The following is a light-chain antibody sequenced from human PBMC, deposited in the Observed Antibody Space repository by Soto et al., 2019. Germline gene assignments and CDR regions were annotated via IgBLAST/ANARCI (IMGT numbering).Light chain of an antibody. V-gene: IGKV3-15*01. CDR2: DAS. J-gene: IGKJ1*01. CDR1: QSVSSY. Sequence: EIVLTQSPATLSLSPGERATLSCRASQSVSSYLAWYQQKPGQAPRLLIYDASNRATGIPGRFSGSGSGTVFTLTISSLQSEDFGVYYCQQYNKWPWTFGRGTKVDI. CDR3: QQYNKWPWT.